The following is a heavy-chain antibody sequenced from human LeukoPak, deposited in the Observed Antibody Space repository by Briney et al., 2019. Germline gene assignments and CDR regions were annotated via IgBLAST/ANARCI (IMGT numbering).Heavy chain of an antibody. Sequence: PSETLSLTCTVSGGSISSYYWSWIRQPPGKGLEWIGYIHYSGSTNYNPSLKSRVTTSVDTSKNQFSLKLSSVTAADTAVYYCARTGYYYYMDVWGKGTTVTVSS. CDR3: ARTGYYYYMDV. CDR2: IHYSGST. CDR1: GGSISSYY. J-gene: IGHJ6*03. V-gene: IGHV4-59*01.